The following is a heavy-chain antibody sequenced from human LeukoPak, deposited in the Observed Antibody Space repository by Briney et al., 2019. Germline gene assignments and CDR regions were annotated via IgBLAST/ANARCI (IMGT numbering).Heavy chain of an antibody. Sequence: ASVKVSCKASGYTFTGYYMHWVRQAPGQGLEWMGWINPNSGGTNYAQEFQGRVTMTRDTSISTAYMELSRLRSDDTAVYYCARDGTYYYGSGSYFGRWGQGTLVTVSS. J-gene: IGHJ4*02. CDR1: GYTFTGYY. CDR2: INPNSGGT. CDR3: ARDGTYYYGSGSYFGR. D-gene: IGHD3-10*01. V-gene: IGHV1-2*02.